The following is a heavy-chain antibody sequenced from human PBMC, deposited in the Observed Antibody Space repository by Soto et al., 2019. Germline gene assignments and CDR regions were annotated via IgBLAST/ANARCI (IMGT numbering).Heavy chain of an antibody. V-gene: IGHV4-30-4*01. J-gene: IGHJ4*02. CDR1: GGSISSGDYY. Sequence: QVQLQESGPGLVKPSQTLSLTCTVSGGSISSGDYYWSWIRQPPGKGLGWIGYIYHSGSTYYNPSLRGRVTISVDTSKNQFSLKLSSVTAADTAVYYCAREGGTIFGVVNWGQGTLVTVSS. CDR3: AREGGTIFGVVN. D-gene: IGHD3-3*01. CDR2: IYHSGST.